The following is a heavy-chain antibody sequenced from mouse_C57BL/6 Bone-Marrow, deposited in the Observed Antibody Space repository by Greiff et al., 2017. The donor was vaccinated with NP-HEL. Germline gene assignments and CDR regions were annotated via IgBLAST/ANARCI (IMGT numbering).Heavy chain of an antibody. CDR1: GYTFTDYY. Sequence: EVQLQQSGPVLVKPGASVKMSCKASGYTFTDYYMNWVKQSHGKSLEWIGVINPYNGGTSYNQKFKGKATLTVDKSSSTAYMKLNSLTSEDSAVYYCARWSDYLYYYAMDYWGQGTSVNVSS. J-gene: IGHJ4*01. D-gene: IGHD2-4*01. CDR3: ARWSDYLYYYAMDY. V-gene: IGHV1-19*01. CDR2: INPYNGGT.